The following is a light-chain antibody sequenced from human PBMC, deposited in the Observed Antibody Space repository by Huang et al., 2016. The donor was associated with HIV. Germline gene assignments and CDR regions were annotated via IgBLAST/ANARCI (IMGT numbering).Light chain of an antibody. J-gene: IGKJ1*01. Sequence: EIVLTQSPATLSLSPGERATLSCRASQSVSSYLAWYQQKPGQAPRLLIYDASNRATGIPARFSGSVSGTDFTLTISSLEPEDFAVYHCQQRSNWPRTFGQGTKVEIK. CDR3: QQRSNWPRT. CDR1: QSVSSY. CDR2: DAS. V-gene: IGKV3-11*01.